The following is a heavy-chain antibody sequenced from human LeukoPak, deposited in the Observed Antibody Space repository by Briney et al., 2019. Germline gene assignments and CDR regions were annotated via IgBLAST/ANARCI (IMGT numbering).Heavy chain of an antibody. CDR3: ARDCISVYCLDY. Sequence: GGSLRLSCAASGFTFSDYYMSWICQGPGEGLEWVSYISSSGTSIYYADSVKGRFTISRDNAKNSLYLQMNSLRAEDTAVYYCARDCISVYCLDYWGQGTLVTVSS. CDR2: ISSSGTSI. D-gene: IGHD3-22*01. V-gene: IGHV3-11*01. J-gene: IGHJ4*02. CDR1: GFTFSDYY.